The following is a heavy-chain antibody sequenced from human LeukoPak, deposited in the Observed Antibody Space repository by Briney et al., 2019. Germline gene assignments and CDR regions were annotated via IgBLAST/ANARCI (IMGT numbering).Heavy chain of an antibody. CDR1: GYSISSGYY. CDR2: IYHSGRT. J-gene: IGHJ4*02. D-gene: IGHD3-22*01. V-gene: IGHV4-38-2*02. CDR3: ARQAYDSSGYYYRPWVFDY. Sequence: PSETLSLTCTVSGYSISSGYYWGWIRQPPGKGLEWIGSIYHSGRTFYNPSLKSRVTISVDTSKNQFSLKLSSVTAADTAVYYCARQAYDSSGYYYRPWVFDYWGQGTLVTVSS.